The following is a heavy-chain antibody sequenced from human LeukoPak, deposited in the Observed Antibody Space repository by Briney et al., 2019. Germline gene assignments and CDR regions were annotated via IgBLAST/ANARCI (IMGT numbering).Heavy chain of an antibody. CDR3: ARDREDGSFDY. Sequence: SETLSLTCTVSGGSISSGGYYWSWIRQPAGKGLEWIGRIYTSGSTNYNPSLKSRVTISVDTSKNQFSLKLSSVTAADTAVYYCARDREDGSFDYWGQGTLVAVSS. CDR2: IYTSGST. V-gene: IGHV4-61*02. CDR1: GGSISSGGYY. D-gene: IGHD3-10*01. J-gene: IGHJ4*02.